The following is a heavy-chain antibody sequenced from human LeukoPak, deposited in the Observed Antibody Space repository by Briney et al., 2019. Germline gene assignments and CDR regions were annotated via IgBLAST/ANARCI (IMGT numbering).Heavy chain of an antibody. CDR1: GGSINSGTYY. D-gene: IGHD3-22*01. J-gene: IGHJ4*02. CDR3: ASNTYNFDSSVYYSDN. Sequence: PSETLSLTCTVSGGSINSGTYYWSWIRQHSGKGLEWIGYIHNSAITSYNPSLKRRVTMSVDTSKNQFSLKLSTVTAADTAVYYCASNTYNFDSSVYYSDNCGQGTLVTVSS. CDR2: IHNSAIT. V-gene: IGHV4-31*03.